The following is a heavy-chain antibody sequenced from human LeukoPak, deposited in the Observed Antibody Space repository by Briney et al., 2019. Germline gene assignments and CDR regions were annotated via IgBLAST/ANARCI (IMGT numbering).Heavy chain of an antibody. CDR2: IWYDGSNK. V-gene: IGHV3-33*06. Sequence: GRSLRLSCAASGFTFSSYGMHWVRHAPGKGLEWVAVIWYDGSNKYYADSVKGRFTISRDNSKNALYLQMNSLRAEDTAVYYCAKDGGLDYDFWSGYHSTAYYFDYWGQGTLVTVSS. CDR1: GFTFSSYG. D-gene: IGHD3-3*01. J-gene: IGHJ4*02. CDR3: AKDGGLDYDFWSGYHSTAYYFDY.